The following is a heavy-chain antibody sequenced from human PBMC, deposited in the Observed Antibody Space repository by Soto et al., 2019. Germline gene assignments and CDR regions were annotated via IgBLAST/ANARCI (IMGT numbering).Heavy chain of an antibody. CDR1: GGSISSSNW. CDR2: IYHSGST. V-gene: IGHV4-4*02. D-gene: IGHD1-26*01. CDR3: ANGREIGGATKDYYYGMEV. J-gene: IGHJ6*02. Sequence: SEPLSLTFAVSGGSISSSNWWSWVRQPPGKGLEWIGEIYHSGSTNYNPSLKSRVTISVDKSKNQFSLKLSSVTAADTAVYYCANGREIGGATKDYYYGMEVWGQRTTVTV.